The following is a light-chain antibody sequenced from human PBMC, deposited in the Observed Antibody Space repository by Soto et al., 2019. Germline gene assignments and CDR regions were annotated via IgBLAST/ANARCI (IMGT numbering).Light chain of an antibody. CDR1: RSVLYKSNNKNH. Sequence: DIVMTQSPDSLAVSLGERATMNCKCSRSVLYKSNNKNHLAWYQQKPGQPPQLIIYWASTRESGVPERFSGSGSGTDFTLTFSSLEAEDVAFYWCQQYFDVPFTFGGGTKVDSK. CDR3: QQYFDVPFT. CDR2: WAS. J-gene: IGKJ4*01. V-gene: IGKV4-1*01.